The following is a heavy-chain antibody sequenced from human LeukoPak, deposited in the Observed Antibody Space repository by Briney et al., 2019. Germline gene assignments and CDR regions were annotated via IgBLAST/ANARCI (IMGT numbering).Heavy chain of an antibody. Sequence: GGSLRLSCAASGFTFSSYGMHWVRQAPGKGLEWVAVIWYDGSNKYYADSVKGRFTISRDNSKNTLYLQMNSLRAEDTAVYYCASFMVAATQDAFDIWGQGTMVTVSS. CDR1: GFTFSSYG. J-gene: IGHJ3*02. CDR2: IWYDGSNK. D-gene: IGHD2-15*01. CDR3: ASFMVAATQDAFDI. V-gene: IGHV3-33*01.